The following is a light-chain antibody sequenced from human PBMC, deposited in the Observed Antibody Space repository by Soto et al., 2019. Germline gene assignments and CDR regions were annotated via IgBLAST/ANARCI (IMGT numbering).Light chain of an antibody. CDR2: GAS. CDR1: QTVRSNY. J-gene: IGKJ5*01. CDR3: QQYGSSPIT. V-gene: IGKV3-20*01. Sequence: ENVLTQSPGTLSLSPGERATLSCRASQTVRSNYLAWYQQKPGQAPRLLIYGASSRATGIPDRFSGTVSGTDFTLTISRLEPEDFAVYYCQQYGSSPITFGQGTRLEIK.